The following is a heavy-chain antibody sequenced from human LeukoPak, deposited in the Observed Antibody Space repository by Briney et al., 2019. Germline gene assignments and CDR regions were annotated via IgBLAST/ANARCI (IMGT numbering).Heavy chain of an antibody. D-gene: IGHD3-22*01. CDR3: AKGARYDSSGYHPSFFDY. CDR1: GFTFSSYG. Sequence: GGSLRLSCAASGFTFSSYGMHWVRQAPGKWLEWVAVISYDGSNKYYADSVKGRFTISRDNSKNTLYLQMNSLRAEDTAVYYCAKGARYDSSGYHPSFFDYWGQGTLVTVSS. CDR2: ISYDGSNK. J-gene: IGHJ4*02. V-gene: IGHV3-30*18.